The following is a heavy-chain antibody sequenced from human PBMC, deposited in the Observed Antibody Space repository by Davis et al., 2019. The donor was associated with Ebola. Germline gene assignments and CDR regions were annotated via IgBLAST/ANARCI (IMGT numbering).Heavy chain of an antibody. Sequence: GESLKISCAVSGFTFSTYDMPWLRQAPGKGLEWVAFIRHDGTNKKYADSVQGRFTISRDNSKNTLYLQMNSLRAEDTAVYYCSTGSAPDYWGQGTLVTVSS. D-gene: IGHD1-14*01. CDR1: GFTFSTYD. CDR3: STGSAPDY. V-gene: IGHV3-30*02. CDR2: IRHDGTNK. J-gene: IGHJ4*02.